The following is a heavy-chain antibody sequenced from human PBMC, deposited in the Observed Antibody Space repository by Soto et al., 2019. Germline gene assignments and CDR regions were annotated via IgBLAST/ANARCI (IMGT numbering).Heavy chain of an antibody. J-gene: IGHJ4*02. Sequence: EVQLVESGGVVVQPGGSLRLSCAASGFTFDDYTMHWVRQAPGKGPEWVSLIFWDGSNTHYADSVKGRFTISRDNRKNSLYLQMDRLRTEDTALYYCAKDMAYGGNSGPFDYWGQGTLVTVSS. CDR3: AKDMAYGGNSGPFDY. V-gene: IGHV3-43*01. CDR2: IFWDGSNT. D-gene: IGHD4-17*01. CDR1: GFTFDDYT.